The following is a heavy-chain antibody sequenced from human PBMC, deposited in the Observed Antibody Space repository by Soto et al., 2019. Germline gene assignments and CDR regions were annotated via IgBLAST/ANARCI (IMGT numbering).Heavy chain of an antibody. D-gene: IGHD5-12*01. CDR3: ARAGSGYEHGYFDY. V-gene: IGHV1-69*15. Sequence: PGHGLEWIGRNIPTFGIPTYAQKFQGRVTFTADESTSTAYMEVRSLRSDDTAVYYCARAGSGYEHGYFDYWGQGTLVTRLL. J-gene: IGHJ4*02. CDR2: NIPTFGIP.